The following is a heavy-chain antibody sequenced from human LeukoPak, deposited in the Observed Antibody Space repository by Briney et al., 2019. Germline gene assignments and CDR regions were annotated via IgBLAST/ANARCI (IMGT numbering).Heavy chain of an antibody. CDR2: ITVSGSNT. V-gene: IGHV3-23*01. J-gene: IGHJ3*02. Sequence: PGGSLTLSCAASGFTLSSYAMSWVRRAPRKGLEWVSRITVSGSNTYDADSVKGRFTISRDNSKNAVYLQMNSLRAEDTAVYYCARSIMGLNSAYDIWGQGTMVTVSS. CDR3: ARSIMGLNSAYDI. CDR1: GFTLSSYA. D-gene: IGHD5-12*01.